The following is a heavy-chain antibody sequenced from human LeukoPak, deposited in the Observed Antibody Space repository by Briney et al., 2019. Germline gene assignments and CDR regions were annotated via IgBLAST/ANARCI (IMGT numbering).Heavy chain of an antibody. CDR3: AHRRGTYYFQY. CDR1: GFSLSSSGVG. D-gene: IGHD1-26*01. J-gene: IGHJ4*02. V-gene: IGHV2-5*02. CDR2: IYWDDDK. Sequence: SGPTLVKPTQTLTLTCTFSGFSLSSSGVGVGWISQPPGKALEWLALIYWDDDKRYSPSLKSRLTITKDTSKNQVVLTMTNMDPVDTATYYCAHRRGTYYFQYWGQGTLVTVSS.